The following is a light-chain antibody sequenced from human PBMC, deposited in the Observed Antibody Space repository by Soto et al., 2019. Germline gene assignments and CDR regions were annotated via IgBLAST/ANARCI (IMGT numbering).Light chain of an antibody. CDR3: CSYAGSYTFFYV. CDR2: DVS. CDR1: SSDVGGYNY. Sequence: QSALTQPRSVSGSPGQSVTISCTGTSSDVGGYNYVSWYQQHPAKAPKLMIYDVSKRPSGVPDRFSGSKPGNTASLTISGLQAEDEADYYCCSYAGSYTFFYVFGTGTKVTVL. V-gene: IGLV2-11*01. J-gene: IGLJ1*01.